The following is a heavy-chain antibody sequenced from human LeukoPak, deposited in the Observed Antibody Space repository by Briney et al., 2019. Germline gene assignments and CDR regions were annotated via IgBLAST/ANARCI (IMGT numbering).Heavy chain of an antibody. CDR3: AKDAYAVTAKPILFDY. Sequence: PGGSLRLSCAASGFTFSSYDMNWVRQAPGKGLEWISGISPSADITYYADSVKGRFTISRDNSKNTLYLQMNSLRAEDTAVYYCAKDAYAVTAKPILFDYWGQGTLVTVSS. V-gene: IGHV3-23*01. CDR2: ISPSADIT. J-gene: IGHJ4*02. CDR1: GFTFSSYD. D-gene: IGHD2-21*02.